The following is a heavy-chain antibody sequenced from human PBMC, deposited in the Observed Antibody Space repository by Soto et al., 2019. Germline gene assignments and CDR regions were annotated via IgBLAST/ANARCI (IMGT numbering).Heavy chain of an antibody. CDR3: ANQYYDFSSGALDF. CDR2: IHDTATT. V-gene: IGHV4-30-4*01. D-gene: IGHD3-3*01. Sequence: QVQLQESGPGLVKPSQTLSLTCTVSGGSISSDDYYWSWIRQPPGKGLEWIGDIHDTATTSYSPSLKSRLTLSVATAKNQFSLTLRSVTAADTAVYFCANQYYDFSSGALDFWGQGILVTVSS. J-gene: IGHJ4*02. CDR1: GGSISSDDYY.